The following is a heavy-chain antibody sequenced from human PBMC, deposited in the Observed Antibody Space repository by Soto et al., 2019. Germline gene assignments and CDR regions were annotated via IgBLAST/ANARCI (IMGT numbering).Heavy chain of an antibody. Sequence: QVQLVESGGGVVQPGTSLRLSCVGSGFTFRSYVIHWVRQAPGKGLEWVALTSYDGRNKYYDDSVKGRFTISRDNSRNTVDLRMDRLRREDTALYFCARWGTTGGLDVWGQGALVSVSS. D-gene: IGHD3-16*01. CDR1: GFTFRSYV. CDR2: TSYDGRNK. CDR3: ARWGTTGGLDV. J-gene: IGHJ4*02. V-gene: IGHV3-30*19.